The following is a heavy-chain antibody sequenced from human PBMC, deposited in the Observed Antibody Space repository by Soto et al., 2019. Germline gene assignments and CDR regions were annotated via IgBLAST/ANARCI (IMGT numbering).Heavy chain of an antibody. D-gene: IGHD2-2*03. Sequence: GESLKISCKASGYSYVTYWIAWVRQMPGKVLEWMGIIYPADSDTRYSPSFQGQVTISVDKSINTPYLQWSSLKASDTAMYYCARNGSRTSSPYSYYVMAVWGQGTTVTVSS. J-gene: IGHJ6*02. V-gene: IGHV5-51*01. CDR1: GYSYVTYW. CDR2: IYPADSDT. CDR3: ARNGSRTSSPYSYYVMAV.